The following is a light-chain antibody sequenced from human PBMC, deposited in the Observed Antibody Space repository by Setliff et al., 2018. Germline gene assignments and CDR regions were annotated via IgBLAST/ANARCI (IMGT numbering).Light chain of an antibody. CDR2: DVS. CDR3: CSYAGSRIWV. J-gene: IGLJ3*02. CDR1: SSDVGGYKY. Sequence: QSVLTQPASVSGSPGQSITISCTGTSSDVGGYKYVSWYQEHPGKAPKLMIYDVSKRPSGVSNRFSGSKSGNTASLTISGLQAEDEADYYCCSYAGSRIWVFGGGTKGTVL. V-gene: IGLV2-23*02.